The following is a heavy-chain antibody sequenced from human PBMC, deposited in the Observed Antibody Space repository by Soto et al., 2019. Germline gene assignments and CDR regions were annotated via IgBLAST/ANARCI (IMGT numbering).Heavy chain of an antibody. CDR2: IKQDGSEK. V-gene: IGHV3-7*01. J-gene: IGHJ4*02. CDR1: GFTFSSYW. CDR3: ARDSGSYLPEYFDY. Sequence: PGGSLRLSCAASGFTFSSYWMSWVRQAPGKGLEWVANIKQDGSEKYYVDSVKGRFTISRDNAKNSLYLQMNSLRAEDTAVYYCARDSGSYLPEYFDYWGQGTLVTVSS. D-gene: IGHD1-26*01.